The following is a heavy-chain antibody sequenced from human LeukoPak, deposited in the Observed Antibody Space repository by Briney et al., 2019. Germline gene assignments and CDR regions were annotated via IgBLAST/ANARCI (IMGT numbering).Heavy chain of an antibody. CDR3: ARAPRIRDCSGGSCYFWWFDP. J-gene: IGHJ5*02. CDR1: GFTFSSYA. Sequence: GGSLRLSCAASGFTFSSYAMHWVRQAPGKGLEWVAVISYDGGNKYYADSVKGRFTISRDNSKNTLYLQMNSLRAEDTAVYYCARAPRIRDCSGGSCYFWWFDPWGQGTLVTVSS. CDR2: ISYDGGNK. D-gene: IGHD2-15*01. V-gene: IGHV3-30*04.